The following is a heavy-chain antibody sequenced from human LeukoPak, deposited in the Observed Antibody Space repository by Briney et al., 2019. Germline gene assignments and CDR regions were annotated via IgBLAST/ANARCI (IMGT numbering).Heavy chain of an antibody. J-gene: IGHJ4*02. D-gene: IGHD2-15*01. CDR3: AKPNLPYCSGGSCYGFDY. CDR1: GFTFNTYA. V-gene: IGHV3-23*01. CDR2: ISFSGGST. Sequence: GGSLRLFCAASGFTFNTYAMTWVREAPGKGLEWGTVISFSGGSTYYADSVKGRFTISRDNSKNTLYLQMNSLRADDTAVYYCAKPNLPYCSGGSCYGFDYWGQGTLVTVSS.